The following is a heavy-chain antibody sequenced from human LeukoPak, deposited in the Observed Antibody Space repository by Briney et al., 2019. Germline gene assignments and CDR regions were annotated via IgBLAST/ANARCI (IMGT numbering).Heavy chain of an antibody. CDR3: AREAFYDSSGYSAHYGMDV. V-gene: IGHV1-18*01. D-gene: IGHD3-22*01. Sequence: ASVKVSCKASGYTFTSYGISWVRQAPGQGLEWMGWISAYNGNTNYAQKIQGRVTMTTDTSTSTAYMELRSLRSDDTAVYYCAREAFYDSSGYSAHYGMDVWGQGTTVTVSS. CDR2: ISAYNGNT. CDR1: GYTFTSYG. J-gene: IGHJ6*02.